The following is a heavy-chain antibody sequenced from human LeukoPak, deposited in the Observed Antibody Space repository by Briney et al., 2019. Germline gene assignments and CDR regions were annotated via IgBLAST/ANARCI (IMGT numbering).Heavy chain of an antibody. J-gene: IGHJ6*03. CDR2: IRYDGSNK. Sequence: GGSLRLSCAASGFTFSSYGMHWVRQAPGKGLEWVALIRYDGSNKYYADSVKGRFTISRDNSKNTLYLQMNSLRAEDTAVYYCAKAWDAYYYYYMDVWGKGTTVTVSS. D-gene: IGHD1-26*01. CDR1: GFTFSSYG. V-gene: IGHV3-30*02. CDR3: AKAWDAYYYYYMDV.